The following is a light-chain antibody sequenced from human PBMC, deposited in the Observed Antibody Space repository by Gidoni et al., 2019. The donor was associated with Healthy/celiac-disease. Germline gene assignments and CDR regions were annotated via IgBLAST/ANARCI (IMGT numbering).Light chain of an antibody. Sequence: VFTQSPATLSLSPGERATLSCRPSQSVSSYLAWYQQKPGQAPRLLIDDASNRATGIPARFSGSGCGTDFTLTISSLEAEDFAVYYCQQRSNWPPLTFGGGTKVEIK. CDR1: QSVSSY. J-gene: IGKJ4*01. CDR2: DAS. CDR3: QQRSNWPPLT. V-gene: IGKV3-11*01.